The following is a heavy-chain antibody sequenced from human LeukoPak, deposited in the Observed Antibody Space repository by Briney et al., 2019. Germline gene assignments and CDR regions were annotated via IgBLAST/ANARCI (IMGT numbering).Heavy chain of an antibody. CDR2: ISTSAGTI. V-gene: IGHV3-11*01. CDR1: GFTFSDYY. Sequence: GESLRLSCAASGFTFSDYYMTWIRQAPGKGLEWISYISTSAGTIYYADSVKGRFTISRDNAKDSLYLQMNSLRAEDTAVYYCARDAIDSSGFDFDYWGQGTLVTVSS. CDR3: ARDAIDSSGFDFDY. J-gene: IGHJ4*02. D-gene: IGHD3-22*01.